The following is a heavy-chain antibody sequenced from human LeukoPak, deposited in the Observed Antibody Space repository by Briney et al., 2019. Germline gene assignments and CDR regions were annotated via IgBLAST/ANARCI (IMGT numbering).Heavy chain of an antibody. J-gene: IGHJ4*02. D-gene: IGHD1/OR15-1a*01. CDR2: IDRDGSGT. CDR1: RLTLSGYW. CDR3: STVEHF. V-gene: IGHV3-74*01. Sequence: GGSLRLSCSASRLTLSGYWMHWVRQIPGKGLVWVSRIDRDGSGTSYADSVKGRFTISRDDVKNMLYLQMNSLRVEDTGLYYCSTVEHFWGQGTLVTVSS.